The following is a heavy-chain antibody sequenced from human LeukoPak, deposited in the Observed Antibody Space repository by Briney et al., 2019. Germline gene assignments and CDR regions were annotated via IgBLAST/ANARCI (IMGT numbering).Heavy chain of an antibody. V-gene: IGHV4-61*01. Sequence: SETLSLTCTVSGGSVSSGSYYWSWIRQPPGKGLEWIGYIYYSGSTNYNPSLKSRVTISVDTSKNQFSLKLSSVTAADTAVYYCARRTMTEVFDYWGQGTLVTVSS. CDR3: ARRTMTEVFDY. CDR2: IYYSGST. J-gene: IGHJ4*02. CDR1: GGSVSSGSYY. D-gene: IGHD1-1*01.